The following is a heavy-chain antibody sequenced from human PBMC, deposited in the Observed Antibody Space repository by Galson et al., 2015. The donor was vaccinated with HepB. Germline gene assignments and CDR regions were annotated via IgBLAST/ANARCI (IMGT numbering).Heavy chain of an antibody. CDR3: ARGALVAVVDATQNNWFDP. CDR1: GYTFTSYG. V-gene: IGHV1-18*01. Sequence: SVKVSCKASGYTFTSYGISRVRQAPGQGLEWMGWISAYSRNTNYARQLQGRVTMTTDTSTSTAYMELRSLRSDDTAVYYCARGALVAVVDATQNNWFDPWGQGTLVTVSS. CDR2: ISAYSRNT. J-gene: IGHJ5*02. D-gene: IGHD2-15*01.